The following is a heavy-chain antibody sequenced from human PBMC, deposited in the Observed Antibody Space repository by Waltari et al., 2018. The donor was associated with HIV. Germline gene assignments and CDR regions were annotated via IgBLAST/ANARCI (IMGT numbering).Heavy chain of an antibody. V-gene: IGHV3-30*02. D-gene: IGHD4-17*01. CDR1: GFTFSSYG. CDR2: IRYDGSNK. J-gene: IGHJ4*02. Sequence: QVQLVESGGGVVQPGGSLRLSCAASGFTFSSYGLHWVRQAPGKGLEWVAFIRYDGSNKYYADSVKGRFTISRDNSKNTLYLQMNSLRAEDTAVYYCAIPPFGDYAYYFDYWGQGTLVTVSS. CDR3: AIPPFGDYAYYFDY.